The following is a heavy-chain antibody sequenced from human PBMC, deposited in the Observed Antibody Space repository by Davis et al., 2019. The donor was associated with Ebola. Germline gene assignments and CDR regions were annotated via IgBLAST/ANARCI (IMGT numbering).Heavy chain of an antibody. CDR3: ARDGGGNNWFDP. D-gene: IGHD3-16*01. CDR1: GGSISSYY. CDR2: IHTSGNT. J-gene: IGHJ5*02. Sequence: PSETLSLTCTVSGGSISSYYWSWIRQPAGKGLEWIGRIHTSGNTNYNPSLKSRVTMSADTSKNQFSLKLRSVTAADTAVYYCARDGGGNNWFDPWGQGTLVTVSS. V-gene: IGHV4-4*07.